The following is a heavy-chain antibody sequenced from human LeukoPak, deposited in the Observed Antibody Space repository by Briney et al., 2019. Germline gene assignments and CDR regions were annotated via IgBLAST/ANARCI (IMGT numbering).Heavy chain of an antibody. CDR1: RFTFSSYG. Sequence: GRSLRLSCAASRFTFSSYGMHWVRQAPGKGLEWVAVISYDGSNKYYADSVKGRFTISRDNSKNTLYLQMNSLRAEDTAVYYCAKDSGPYYGSGSYWDDYWGQGTLVTVSS. D-gene: IGHD3-10*01. CDR3: AKDSGPYYGSGSYWDDY. CDR2: ISYDGSNK. V-gene: IGHV3-30*18. J-gene: IGHJ4*02.